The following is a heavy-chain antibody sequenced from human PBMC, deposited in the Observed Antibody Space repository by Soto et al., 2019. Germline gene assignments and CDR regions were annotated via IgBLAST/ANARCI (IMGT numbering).Heavy chain of an antibody. CDR2: VKPDGSDK. V-gene: IGHV3-7*01. CDR1: GFSFSAFW. D-gene: IGHD2-8*02. J-gene: IGHJ4*02. Sequence: GESLKISCAASGFSFSAFWMSWVRQAPGKGLEWVANVKPDGSDKYYVDSVKGRFTISRDNAKDSLYLQMISLRAEDTAVYYCATETYWSFDYWGQGALVTVSS. CDR3: ATETYWSFDY.